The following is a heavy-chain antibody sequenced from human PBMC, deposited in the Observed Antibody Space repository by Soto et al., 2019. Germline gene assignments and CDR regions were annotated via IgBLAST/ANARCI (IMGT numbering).Heavy chain of an antibody. D-gene: IGHD5-12*01. CDR1: GYTFFTYD. CDR3: ARHHGPTTSENWFDP. CDR2: MSTYSGDT. J-gene: IGHJ5*02. Sequence: PSVKVPCNTSGYTFFTYDISWVRQSPGQELEWMGWMSTYSGDTKYAQKCQGRVTMTTDTSTTTAYLELRSLRSDDTAVYYCARHHGPTTSENWFDPWGQGTLVTVSS. V-gene: IGHV1-18*01.